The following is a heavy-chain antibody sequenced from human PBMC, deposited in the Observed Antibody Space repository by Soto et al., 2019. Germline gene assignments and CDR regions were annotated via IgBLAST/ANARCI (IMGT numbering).Heavy chain of an antibody. CDR3: ARDQMSIVVAHFDY. D-gene: IGHD2-2*01. CDR2: ISSSSSYI. V-gene: IGHV3-21*01. Sequence: EVQLVESGGGLVKPGGSLRLSCAASGFTFSSYSMNWVRQAPGKGLEWVSSISSSSSYIYYADSVKGRFTISRDNAKNSLYLQMNSLRAEDTAVYYCARDQMSIVVAHFDYWGQGTLVTVSS. CDR1: GFTFSSYS. J-gene: IGHJ4*02.